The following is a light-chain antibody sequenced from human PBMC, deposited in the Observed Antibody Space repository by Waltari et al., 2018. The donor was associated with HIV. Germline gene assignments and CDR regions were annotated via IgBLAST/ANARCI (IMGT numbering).Light chain of an antibody. CDR1: RSNIGGDP. J-gene: IGLJ1*01. Sequence: QSVLTQPPSVSGTPGQRVTISCSGSRSNIGGDPVTWYQQLPGTAPQLLIYNYGQRASAVPDRFSAAQSCASASLAISCLQSEYEADYYCSAWDDSLDGRVFGTGTKVTVL. V-gene: IGLV1-44*01. CDR3: SAWDDSLDGRV. CDR2: NYG.